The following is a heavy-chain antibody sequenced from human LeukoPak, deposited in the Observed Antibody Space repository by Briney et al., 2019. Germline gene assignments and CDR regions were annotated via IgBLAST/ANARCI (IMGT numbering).Heavy chain of an antibody. V-gene: IGHV3-7*01. J-gene: IGHJ4*02. Sequence: GGSLRLSCAASGFTFSSYWMSWVRQAPGKGLEWVANIKQDESEKYYVDSVKGRFTISRDNAKNSLYLQMNSLRAEDTAVYYCARDGAGLWYYYNSSVSHFDYWGQGTLVTVSS. CDR2: IKQDESEK. CDR3: ARDGAGLWYYYNSSVSHFDY. CDR1: GFTFSSYW. D-gene: IGHD3-22*01.